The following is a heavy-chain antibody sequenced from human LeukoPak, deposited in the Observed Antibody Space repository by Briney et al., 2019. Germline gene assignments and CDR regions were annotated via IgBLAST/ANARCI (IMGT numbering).Heavy chain of an antibody. J-gene: IGHJ4*02. D-gene: IGHD5-24*01. Sequence: GGSLRLSCAASGFIFSRYSMNWVRHAPGKGLEWVSSISSTSTYIHYADSLKGRFTISRDNARNPLYLQINSLRVEDTAVYYCARVQRGEMATFDYWGQGTLVTASS. CDR3: ARVQRGEMATFDY. V-gene: IGHV3-21*01. CDR1: GFIFSRYS. CDR2: ISSTSTYI.